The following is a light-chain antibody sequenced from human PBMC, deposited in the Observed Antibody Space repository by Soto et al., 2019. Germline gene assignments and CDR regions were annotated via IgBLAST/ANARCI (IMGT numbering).Light chain of an antibody. J-gene: IGKJ3*01. V-gene: IGKV1-5*01. CDR2: DAS. CDR3: QQYGT. CDR1: QSISSW. Sequence: DIQMTQSPSTLSASVGDRVTITCRASQSISSWLAWYQQKPGKAPKLLIYDASSLESGVPSRFSGSGSGTEFPLTISSLQPDDFATYYCQQYGTFGPGTKVDIK.